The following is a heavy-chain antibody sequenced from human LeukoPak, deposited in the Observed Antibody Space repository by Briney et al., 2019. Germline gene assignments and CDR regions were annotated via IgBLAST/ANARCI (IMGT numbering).Heavy chain of an antibody. Sequence: ASVKVSCKTFGYTFTSYGITWLRQAPGQGLEWMGWISAYNGNTNYAQKLQGRVTMTTDTSTSTAYMELRSLRSDDTAVYYCARDGGIGATGDYLGQGTLVTVSS. CDR3: ARDGGIGATGDY. D-gene: IGHD4/OR15-4a*01. CDR2: ISAYNGNT. V-gene: IGHV1-18*01. CDR1: GYTFTSYG. J-gene: IGHJ4*02.